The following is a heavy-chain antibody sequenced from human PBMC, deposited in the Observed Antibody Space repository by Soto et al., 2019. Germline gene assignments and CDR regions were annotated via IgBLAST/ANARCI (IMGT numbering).Heavy chain of an antibody. Sequence: QLQLQESGPGLVKPSETLSLTCVVSGDSMTRGSYYWAWIRQPPGKGLEWIGSFYSTGSTNYNPSLKSRVTVSADASNNHFSLRLASVTAADTAGYYWARRLEFGNGYFTAPMDVWGKGTTVTVSS. V-gene: IGHV4-39*02. J-gene: IGHJ6*03. CDR3: ARRLEFGNGYFTAPMDV. CDR2: FYSTGST. D-gene: IGHD3-3*01. CDR1: GDSMTRGSYY.